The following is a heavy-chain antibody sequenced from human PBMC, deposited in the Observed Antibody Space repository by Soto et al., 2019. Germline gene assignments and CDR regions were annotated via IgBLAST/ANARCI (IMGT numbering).Heavy chain of an antibody. V-gene: IGHV4-30-4*01. CDR1: CGSFIGYY. Sequence: SETLSLTCAVYCGSFIGYYWMWIRQPPGKGLDWIGYIYYSWSTYYNPSLKSRVTISVDTSKNQFSLKLSSVTAADTAVYYCARVGWNVDDPWGQGTLVTVSS. CDR2: IYYSWST. D-gene: IGHD1-1*01. CDR3: ARVGWNVDDP. J-gene: IGHJ5*02.